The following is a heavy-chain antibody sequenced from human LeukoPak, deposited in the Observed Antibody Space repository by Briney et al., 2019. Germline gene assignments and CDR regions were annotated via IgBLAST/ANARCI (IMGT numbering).Heavy chain of an antibody. D-gene: IGHD2-15*01. CDR2: INWNGGST. CDR3: ARSAPGCSGGSCYSGYYYYYMDV. V-gene: IGHV3-20*04. CDR1: GFTFSSYW. Sequence: GGSLRLSCAASGFTFSSYWMHWVRQAPGKGLEWVSGINWNGGSTGYADSVKGRFTISRDNAKNSLYLQMNSLRAEGTALYYCARSAPGCSGGSCYSGYYYYYMDVWGKGTTVTVSS. J-gene: IGHJ6*03.